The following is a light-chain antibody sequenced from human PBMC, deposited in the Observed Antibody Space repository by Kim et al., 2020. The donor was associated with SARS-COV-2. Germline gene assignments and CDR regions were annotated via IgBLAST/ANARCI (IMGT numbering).Light chain of an antibody. CDR2: KAS. CDR1: QSISGW. J-gene: IGKJ1*01. V-gene: IGKV1-5*03. Sequence: DIQLTQSPSTLSASVGDSVTITCRASQSISGWLAWYQQKPGKAPTLLIYKASTLETGVPSRFSGSGSATEFTLSISSLQPDDFATYHCQQYNSFSPWTFGQGTKVEIK. CDR3: QQYNSFSPWT.